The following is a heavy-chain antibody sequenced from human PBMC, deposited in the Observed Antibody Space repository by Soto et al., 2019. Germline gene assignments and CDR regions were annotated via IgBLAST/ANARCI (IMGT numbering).Heavy chain of an antibody. CDR1: GYTFTSYG. J-gene: IGHJ4*02. V-gene: IGHV1-18*01. CDR2: ISAYNGNT. CDR3: ARTFETWIQLWSLTDY. D-gene: IGHD5-18*01. Sequence: ASVKVSCKASGYTFTSYGISWVRQAPGQGLEWMGWISAYNGNTNYAQKLQGRVTMTTDTSTSTAYMELRSLRSDDTAVYYCARTFETWIQLWSLTDYWGQGTLVTVSS.